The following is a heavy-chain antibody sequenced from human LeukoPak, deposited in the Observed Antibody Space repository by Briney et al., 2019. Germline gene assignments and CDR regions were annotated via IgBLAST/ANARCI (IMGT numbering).Heavy chain of an antibody. CDR3: ARLPYDSIGYYAFDI. D-gene: IGHD3-22*01. J-gene: IGHJ3*02. Sequence: SETLSLTCAVSGSYISSGYYWGWIRQPPGKGLEWIGNAFHTGTTNYNPSLKSRITISVDSSKKYFSLKLRSMTAADTAVYFCARLPYDSIGYYAFDIWGQGTIVTVSS. V-gene: IGHV4-38-2*01. CDR2: AFHTGTT. CDR1: GSYISSGYY.